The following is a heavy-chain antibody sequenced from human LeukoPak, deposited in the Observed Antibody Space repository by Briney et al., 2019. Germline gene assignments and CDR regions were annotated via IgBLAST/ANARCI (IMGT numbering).Heavy chain of an antibody. CDR3: ARGLEYSGYGDA. D-gene: IGHD5-12*01. CDR1: GGSFSGYY. J-gene: IGHJ5*02. Sequence: PSETLSLTCAVYGGSFSGYYWSWIRQHPGKGLEWIGYIYYSGSTYYNPSLKSRVTISVDTSKNQFSLKLSSVTAADTAVYYCARGLEYSGYGDAWGQGTLVTVSS. CDR2: IYYSGST. V-gene: IGHV4-31*11.